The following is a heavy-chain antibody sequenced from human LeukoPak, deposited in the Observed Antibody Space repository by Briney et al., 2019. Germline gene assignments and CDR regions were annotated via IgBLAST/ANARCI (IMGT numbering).Heavy chain of an antibody. Sequence: GRSLRLSCAASGFTFSNYGMHWVRQAPGKGLEWVAVIWSDESNKYYADSVKGRFTISRDNFKNTLYLHMNRLRAEDTTVYYCARGVVGATTGWYFDLWGRGTLVTVSS. CDR1: GFTFSNYG. J-gene: IGHJ2*01. D-gene: IGHD1-26*01. V-gene: IGHV3-33*01. CDR2: IWSDESNK. CDR3: ARGVVGATTGWYFDL.